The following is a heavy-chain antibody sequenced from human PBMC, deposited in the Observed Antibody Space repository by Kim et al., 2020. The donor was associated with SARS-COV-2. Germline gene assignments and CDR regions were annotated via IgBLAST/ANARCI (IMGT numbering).Heavy chain of an antibody. V-gene: IGHV1-69*13. J-gene: IGHJ4*02. CDR3: ARGSRSLQEQNYFDY. D-gene: IGHD3-10*01. CDR1: GGTFSSYA. Sequence: SVKVSCKASGGTFSSYAISWVRQAPGQGLEWMGGIIPIFGTANYAQKFQGRVTITADESTSTAYMELSSLRSEDTAVYYRARGSRSLQEQNYFDYWGQGTLVTVSS. CDR2: IIPIFGTA.